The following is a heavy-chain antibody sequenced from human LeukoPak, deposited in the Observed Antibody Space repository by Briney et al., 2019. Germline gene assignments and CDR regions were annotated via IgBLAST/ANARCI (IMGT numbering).Heavy chain of an antibody. CDR2: IYYSGST. CDR3: ARQVVPYCSSTSCYNGWFDP. Sequence: SETLSLTCTVSGGSISSSSYYWGWIRQPPGKGLEWIGSIYYSGSTYYNPSLKSRVTISVDTSRNQFSLKLSSVTAADTAVYCCARQVVPYCSSTSCYNGWFDPWGQGTLVTVSS. J-gene: IGHJ5*02. D-gene: IGHD2-2*02. V-gene: IGHV4-39*01. CDR1: GGSISSSSYY.